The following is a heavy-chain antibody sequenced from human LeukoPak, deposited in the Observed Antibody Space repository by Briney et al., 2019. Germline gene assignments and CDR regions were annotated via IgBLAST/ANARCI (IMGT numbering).Heavy chain of an antibody. V-gene: IGHV1-46*01. CDR2: INPSGGST. CDR3: ARLSYGGILGAYYFDY. Sequence: GASVKVSCKASGYTFTSYYMHWVRQAPGQGLEWMGIINPSGGSTSYAQKFQGRVTMTRDMSTSTVYMELSSLRSEDTAVYYCARLSYGGILGAYYFDYWGQGTLVTVSS. CDR1: GYTFTSYY. J-gene: IGHJ4*02. D-gene: IGHD2/OR15-2a*01.